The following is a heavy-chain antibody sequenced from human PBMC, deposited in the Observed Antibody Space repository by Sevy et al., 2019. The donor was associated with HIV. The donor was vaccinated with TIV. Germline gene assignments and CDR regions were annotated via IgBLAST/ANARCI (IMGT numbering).Heavy chain of an antibody. CDR3: ARETASIAPRYGMDV. J-gene: IGHJ6*04. Sequence: GGSLRLSCAASGFTFSSYSMNWVRQAPGKGLEWVSYISSSSSTIYYADALKGRFTISRDNAKNARYLQMSSLRDEDTAVYYCARETASIAPRYGMDVGGKGTRVTVS. D-gene: IGHD6-6*01. CDR1: GFTFSSYS. CDR2: ISSSSSTI. V-gene: IGHV3-48*02.